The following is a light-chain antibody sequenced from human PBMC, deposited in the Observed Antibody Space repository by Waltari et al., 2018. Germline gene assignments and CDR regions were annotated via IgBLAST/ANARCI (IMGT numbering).Light chain of an antibody. CDR3: QQRYNWPYT. V-gene: IGKV3-11*01. CDR1: QSVSTF. CDR2: NAS. Sequence: EIVLTQSPATLSLSPGEGATLSCRASQSVSTFLAWYQQKPGQAPRLLIYNASNRATGIPARFSGSGSGTDFTLSISSLDPEDFVLYYCQQRYNWPYTFGQGTKLEIK. J-gene: IGKJ2*01.